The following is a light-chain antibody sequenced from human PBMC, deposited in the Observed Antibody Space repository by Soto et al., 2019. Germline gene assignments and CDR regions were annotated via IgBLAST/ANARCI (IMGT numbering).Light chain of an antibody. Sequence: QSALTQPASVSGSPGQSITISCTGTSSDVGGYNYVSWYQQHPGKAPKLMIYDVSNRPSGVSNRFSGSKSGNTASLTISGLQAEDEADYYGSSYTSSSTLDGVFGTGTKLTVL. CDR3: SSYTSSSTLDGV. J-gene: IGLJ1*01. V-gene: IGLV2-14*01. CDR1: SSDVGGYNY. CDR2: DVS.